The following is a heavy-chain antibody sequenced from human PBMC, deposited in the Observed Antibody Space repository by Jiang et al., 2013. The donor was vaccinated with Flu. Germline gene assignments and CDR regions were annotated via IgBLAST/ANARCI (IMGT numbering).Heavy chain of an antibody. CDR2: IYHSGNT. V-gene: IGHV4-38-2*01. Sequence: LLKPSETLSLTCAVSDYSISNDYYWGWIRQPPGKGLEWIGNIYHSGNTYYNPSLKSRVTISIDTSKNQFSLKLSSVTAADTAMYYCGRGSTPGTSYCPFSLWGQGTLVTVSS. CDR1: DYSISNDYY. D-gene: IGHD1/OR15-1a*01. J-gene: IGHJ4*02. CDR3: GRGSTPGTSYCPFSL.